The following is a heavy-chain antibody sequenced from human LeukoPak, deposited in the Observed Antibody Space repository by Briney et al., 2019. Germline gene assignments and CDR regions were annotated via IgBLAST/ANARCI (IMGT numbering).Heavy chain of an antibody. CDR3: ARVQARYYDSSGYSDY. CDR1: GFIFSNYW. CDR2: RKQDGSEK. D-gene: IGHD3-22*01. V-gene: IGHV3-7*04. Sequence: GGSLRLSCTASGFIFSNYWMRWVRQAPGKGLEWVANRKQDGSEKYYVDSVKGRFTIFRDNAKNSLYLQMHSLRAEDTAVYYCARVQARYYDSSGYSDYWGQGTLVTVSS. J-gene: IGHJ4*02.